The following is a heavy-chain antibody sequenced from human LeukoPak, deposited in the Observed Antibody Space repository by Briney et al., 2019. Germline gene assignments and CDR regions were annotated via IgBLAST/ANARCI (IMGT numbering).Heavy chain of an antibody. CDR3: AKDPGITSFDY. CDR1: GFTFSSYA. V-gene: IGHV3-30*18. Sequence: GGSLRLSCAASGFTFSSYAMSWVRQAPGKGLEWVAVISYDGSNKYYADSMKGRFTISRDNSKNTLYLQMNSLRAEDTAVYYCAKDPGITSFDYWGQGTLVTVSS. J-gene: IGHJ4*02. D-gene: IGHD3-10*01. CDR2: ISYDGSNK.